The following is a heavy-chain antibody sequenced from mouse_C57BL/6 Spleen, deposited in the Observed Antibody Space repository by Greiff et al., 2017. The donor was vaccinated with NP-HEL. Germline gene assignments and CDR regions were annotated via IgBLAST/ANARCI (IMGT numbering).Heavy chain of an antibody. J-gene: IGHJ4*01. V-gene: IGHV1-77*01. CDR3: ARSSFITTVVATLDYAMDY. D-gene: IGHD1-1*01. Sequence: QVQLQQSGAELVKPGASVKISCKASGYTFTDYYINWVKQRPGQGLEWIGKIGPGSGSTYYNEKFKGKATLTADKSSITAYMQLSSLTSEDSAVYFCARSSFITTVVATLDYAMDYWGQGTSVTVSS. CDR2: IGPGSGST. CDR1: GYTFTDYY.